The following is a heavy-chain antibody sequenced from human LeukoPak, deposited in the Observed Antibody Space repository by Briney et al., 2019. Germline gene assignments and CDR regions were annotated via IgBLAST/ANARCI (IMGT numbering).Heavy chain of an antibody. CDR1: GGSISSGDYY. Sequence: SETLSLTCTVSGGSISSGDYYWSWIHQPPGKGLEWIGYIYYSGSTYYNPSLKSRVTISVDTSKNQFSLKLSSVTAADTAVYYCARDCSSTSCYKDLDWGQGTLVTVSS. CDR3: ARDCSSTSCYKDLD. J-gene: IGHJ4*02. V-gene: IGHV4-30-4*08. CDR2: IYYSGST. D-gene: IGHD2-2*02.